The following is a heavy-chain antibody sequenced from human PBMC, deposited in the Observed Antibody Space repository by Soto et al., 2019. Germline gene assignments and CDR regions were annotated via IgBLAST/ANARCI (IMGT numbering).Heavy chain of an antibody. CDR1: GYSISSSNY. CDR2: ISYSGHT. V-gene: IGHV4-28*01. D-gene: IGHD1-7*01. CDR3: ATQGFGTLHGLVDV. Sequence: SETLSLTCAVSGYSISSSNYCSWIRQPPGKGLEWIGYISYSGHTSYNPSLKSRVILSVDTSKNQVSLNLASVTAADTAVYYCATQGFGTLHGLVDVWGQGTTVTVSS. J-gene: IGHJ6*02.